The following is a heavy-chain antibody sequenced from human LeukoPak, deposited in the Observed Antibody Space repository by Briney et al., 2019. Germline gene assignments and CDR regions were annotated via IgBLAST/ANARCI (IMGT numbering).Heavy chain of an antibody. Sequence: QSGGSLRLSCAASGFTFDDYAMHWVRQAPGKGLEWVSLISWDGGSTYYADSVKGRFTISRGNSKNSLYLQMNSLRAEDTALYYCAKEGVSGYYHFDYWGQGTLVTVSS. D-gene: IGHD3-22*01. CDR1: GFTFDDYA. J-gene: IGHJ4*02. CDR2: ISWDGGST. V-gene: IGHV3-43D*03. CDR3: AKEGVSGYYHFDY.